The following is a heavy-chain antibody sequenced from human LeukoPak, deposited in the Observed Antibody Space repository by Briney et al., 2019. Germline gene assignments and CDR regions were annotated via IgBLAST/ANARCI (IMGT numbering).Heavy chain of an antibody. J-gene: IGHJ4*02. V-gene: IGHV3-30*04. D-gene: IGHD3-10*01. CDR1: GFTFSSFA. CDR3: ARDGNYYGSGSPFGH. Sequence: GGSLRLSCAASGFTFSSFALHWVRQAPGKGLQWVALISHDGTNKYYADSVKGRFTISRDNPKNTLYLQMSSLGAQDTAVYYCARDGNYYGSGSPFGHWGQGTLVTVSS. CDR2: ISHDGTNK.